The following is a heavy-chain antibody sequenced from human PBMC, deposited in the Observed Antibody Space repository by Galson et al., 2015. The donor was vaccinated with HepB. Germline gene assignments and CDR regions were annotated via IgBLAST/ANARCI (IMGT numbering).Heavy chain of an antibody. J-gene: IGHJ6*02. CDR3: ARDFFKTSPYYDFWSGSCLGDV. CDR2: ISAYNGNT. V-gene: IGHV1-18*01. Sequence: SVKVSCKASGYTFTSYGISWVRQAPGQGLEWMGWISAYNGNTNYAQKLQGRVTMTTDTSTSTAYMELRSLRSDDTAVYYCARDFFKTSPYYDFWSGSCLGDVWGQGTTVTVSS. CDR1: GYTFTSYG. D-gene: IGHD3-3*01.